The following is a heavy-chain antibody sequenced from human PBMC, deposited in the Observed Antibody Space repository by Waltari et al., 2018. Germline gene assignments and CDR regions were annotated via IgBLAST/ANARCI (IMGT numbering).Heavy chain of an antibody. V-gene: IGHV7-4-1*02. J-gene: IGHJ5*02. CDR1: GSTFTSYA. CDR3: VREVVPTSTIVVNWFDP. D-gene: IGHD2-2*01. CDR2: INTNTGNP. Sequence: QVQLVQSGSELKKPGASVQVSCKASGSTFTSYAINWLRRAPGKGLELMGWINTNTGNPTYVQGFTGRFVFSLDTSVSTAYLQISSLKAEDTAVYYCVREVVPTSTIVVNWFDPWGQGTLVTVSS.